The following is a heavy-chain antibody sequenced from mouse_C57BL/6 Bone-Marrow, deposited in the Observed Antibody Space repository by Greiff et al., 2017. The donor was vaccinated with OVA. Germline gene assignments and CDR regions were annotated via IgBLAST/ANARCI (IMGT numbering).Heavy chain of an antibody. V-gene: IGHV2-5*01. J-gene: IGHJ4*01. CDR2: IWRGGST. D-gene: IGHD2-4*01. Sequence: QVQLQQSGPGLVQPSQSLSITCTVSGFSLTSYGVHWVRQSPGKGLEWLGVIWRGGSTDYNAAFMSRLSITKDNSKSQVIFKMNSLQADDTAIYYCAKRGDDYDEGAMDYWGQGTSVTVSS. CDR1: GFSLTSYG. CDR3: AKRGDDYDEGAMDY.